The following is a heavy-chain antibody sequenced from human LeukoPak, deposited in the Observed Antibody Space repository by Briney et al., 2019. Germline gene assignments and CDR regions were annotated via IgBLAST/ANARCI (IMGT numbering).Heavy chain of an antibody. V-gene: IGHV1-18*01. D-gene: IGHD3-16*01. J-gene: IGHJ4*02. CDR3: ARDKTAYYDL. CDR2: ISAYNGNT. CDR1: GGTFSSYA. Sequence: GASVKVSCKASGGTFSSYAISWVRQAPGQGLEWMGWISAYNGNTNYAQKLQGRVTMTTDTSTSTAYMELRSLRSDDTAVYYCARDKTAYYDLWGQGTLVTVSS.